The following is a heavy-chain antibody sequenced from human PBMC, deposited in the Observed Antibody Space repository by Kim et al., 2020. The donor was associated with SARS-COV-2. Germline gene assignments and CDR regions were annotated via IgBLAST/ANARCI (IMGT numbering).Heavy chain of an antibody. D-gene: IGHD3-10*01. V-gene: IGHV3-23*01. CDR2: ISGSGGST. J-gene: IGHJ6*02. CDR1: GFTFSSYA. Sequence: GGSLRLSCAASGFTFSSYAMSWVRQAPGKGLEWVSAISGSGGSTYYADSVKGRFTISRDNSKNTLYLQMNSLRAEDTAVYYCAKQDHGLWFGELTNYYYGMDVWGQGATVSVSS. CDR3: AKQDHGLWFGELTNYYYGMDV.